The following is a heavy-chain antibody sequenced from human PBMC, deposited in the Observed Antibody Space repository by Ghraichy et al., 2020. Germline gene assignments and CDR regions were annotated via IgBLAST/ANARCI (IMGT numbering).Heavy chain of an antibody. J-gene: IGHJ6*02. V-gene: IGHV3-43*02. CDR1: GFTFDDYA. CDR3: AKDIWIIAAPSRGHYGMDV. D-gene: IGHD6-13*01. Sequence: GGSLRLSCAASGFTFDDYAMHWVRQAPGKGLEWVSLISGDGGSTYYADSVKGRFTISRDNSKNSLYLQMNSLRTEDTALYYCAKDIWIIAAPSRGHYGMDVWGQGTTVTVSS. CDR2: ISGDGGST.